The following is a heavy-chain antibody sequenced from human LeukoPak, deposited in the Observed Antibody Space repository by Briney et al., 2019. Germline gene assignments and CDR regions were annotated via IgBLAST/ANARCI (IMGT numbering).Heavy chain of an antibody. CDR2: IYYSGST. V-gene: IGHV4-59*01. CDR3: ARARTAAYSSGWYYFDY. D-gene: IGHD6-19*01. Sequence: SETLSLTCTVSGGSISSYYCSWIRQPPGKGLEWIGYIYYSGSTNYNPSLKSRVTISVDTSKNQFSLKLSSVTAADTAVYYCARARTAAYSSGWYYFDYWGQGTLVTVSS. CDR1: GGSISSYY. J-gene: IGHJ4*02.